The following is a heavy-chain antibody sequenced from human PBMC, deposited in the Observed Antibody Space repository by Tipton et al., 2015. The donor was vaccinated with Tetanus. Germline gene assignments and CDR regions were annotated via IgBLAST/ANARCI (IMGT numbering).Heavy chain of an antibody. CDR2: INHSGST. V-gene: IGHV4-34*01. Sequence: TLSLTCAVYGGSFSGYYWSWIRQPPGKGLERIGEINHSGSTNYNPSLKSRVTISVDTSKNQFSLKLSSVTAADTAVYYCARGPGNCSGGSCYSVGHWFDPWGQGTLVTVSS. CDR1: GGSFSGYY. CDR3: ARGPGNCSGGSCYSVGHWFDP. J-gene: IGHJ5*02. D-gene: IGHD2-15*01.